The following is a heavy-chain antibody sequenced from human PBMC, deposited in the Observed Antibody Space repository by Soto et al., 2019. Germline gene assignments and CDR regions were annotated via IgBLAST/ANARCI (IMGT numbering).Heavy chain of an antibody. J-gene: IGHJ1*01. D-gene: IGHD3-22*01. V-gene: IGHV4-30-4*01. CDR1: GGSISSGDYY. Sequence: SETLSLTCTVSGGSISSGDYYWSWIRQPPGKGLEWIGYIYYSGSTYYNPSLKSRVTISVDTSKNQFSLKLSSVTAADTAVYYCARARDYYDSSGYYSYFQHWGQGTLVTVS. CDR3: ARARDYYDSSGYYSYFQH. CDR2: IYYSGST.